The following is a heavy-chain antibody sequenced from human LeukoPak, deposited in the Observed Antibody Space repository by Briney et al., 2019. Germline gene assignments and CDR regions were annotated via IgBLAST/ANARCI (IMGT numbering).Heavy chain of an antibody. CDR2: ITGSGGST. Sequence: PGGSLRLSCAASGFTFSNYAMSWVRQAPGKGLEWVSTITGSGGSTNYADSVKGRFTISRVKSKNTLYLQMNSLRAEDTAVYYCAKRSGYSSSWYLDYFDYWGQGTLVTVSS. D-gene: IGHD6-13*01. V-gene: IGHV3-23*01. CDR1: GFTFSNYA. CDR3: AKRSGYSSSWYLDYFDY. J-gene: IGHJ4*02.